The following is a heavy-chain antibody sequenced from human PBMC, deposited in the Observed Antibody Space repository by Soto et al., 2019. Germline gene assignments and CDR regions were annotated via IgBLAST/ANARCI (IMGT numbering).Heavy chain of an antibody. V-gene: IGHV4-39*01. CDR2: IYYSGST. CDR3: ARRHCISTSCAEVAFDI. Sequence: PSETLSLTCTVSGGSISSSSYYWGWIRQPPGKGLEWIGSIYYSGSTYYNPSLKNRVTISVDTSKNQFSLKLSSVTAADTAVYYCARRHCISTSCAEVAFDIWGQGTMVTVSS. CDR1: GGSISSSSYY. J-gene: IGHJ3*02. D-gene: IGHD2-2*01.